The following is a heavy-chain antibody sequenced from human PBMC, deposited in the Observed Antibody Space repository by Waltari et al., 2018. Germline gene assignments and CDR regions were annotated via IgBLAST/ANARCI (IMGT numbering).Heavy chain of an antibody. D-gene: IGHD3-3*01. CDR2: VYHVGYT. CDR1: GDSFSDNYW. Sequence: QVQLQESGPGLVEPSGTLSLTCAVSGDSFSDNYWWAWVRQSPGQGLEWIGQVYHVGYTNYNPSLKSRLTMSIDKSKNQFSLRLTSVTAADTGVYYCARSRSGYTFFDYWGQGVMVTVSS. J-gene: IGHJ4*02. V-gene: IGHV4-4*02. CDR3: ARSRSGYTFFDY.